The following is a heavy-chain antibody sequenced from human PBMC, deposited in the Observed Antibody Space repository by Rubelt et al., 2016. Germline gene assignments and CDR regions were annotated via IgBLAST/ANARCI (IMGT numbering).Heavy chain of an antibody. CDR2: INHSGST. V-gene: IGHV4-39*07. Sequence: QVQLQESGPGLVKPSQTLSLTCTVSDDSISSYKYGWTWIRQPPGKGLEWIGEINHSGSTNYNPSLKSRVTISVDTSKNQFSLKLSSVTAADTAVYYCARGVAAAGSSYYYGMDVWGRGTTVTVSS. CDR3: ARGVAAAGSSYYYGMDV. J-gene: IGHJ6*02. D-gene: IGHD6-13*01. CDR1: DDSISSYKYG.